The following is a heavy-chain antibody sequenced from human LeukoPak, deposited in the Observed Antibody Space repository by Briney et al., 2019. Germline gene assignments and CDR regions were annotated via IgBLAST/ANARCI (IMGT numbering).Heavy chain of an antibody. V-gene: IGHV1-18*01. CDR2: ISAYNGNT. CDR1: GYTFTSYG. D-gene: IGHD5-18*01. Sequence: ASVKVSCKASGYTFTSYGISWVRQAPGQGLEWMGWISAYNGNTNYAQKLQGRVTMTTDTSTSTAYMELRSLRSDDTAVYYCARNLDSYATYYFDYWGQGTLVTVPS. J-gene: IGHJ4*02. CDR3: ARNLDSYATYYFDY.